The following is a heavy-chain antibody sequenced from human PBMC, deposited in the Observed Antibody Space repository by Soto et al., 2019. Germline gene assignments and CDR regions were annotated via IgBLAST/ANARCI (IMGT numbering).Heavy chain of an antibody. Sequence: AASVKVSCKASGYTFTGYYMHWVRQAPGQGLEWMGWINPNSGGTNYAQKFQGRVTMTRDTSISTAYMELSRLRSDDTAVYYCARDLSSYSSSWYNYGMDVWGQGTTVTVSS. V-gene: IGHV1-2*02. J-gene: IGHJ6*02. CDR2: INPNSGGT. CDR1: GYTFTGYY. D-gene: IGHD6-13*01. CDR3: ARDLSSYSSSWYNYGMDV.